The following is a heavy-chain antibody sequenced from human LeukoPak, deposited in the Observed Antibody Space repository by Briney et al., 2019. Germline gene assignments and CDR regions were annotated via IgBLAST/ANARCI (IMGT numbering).Heavy chain of an antibody. J-gene: IGHJ4*02. CDR3: ARDIMAYDYVWGSYWDYFDY. V-gene: IGHV1-18*01. CDR1: GYTFTSYG. CDR2: ISAYNGNT. Sequence: ASVKVSCKASGYTFTSYGISWVRQAPGPGLEWMGWISAYNGNTNYAQKLQGRVTMTTDTSTSTAYMELRSLRSDDTAVYYCARDIMAYDYVWGSYWDYFDYWGQGTLVTVSS. D-gene: IGHD3-16*01.